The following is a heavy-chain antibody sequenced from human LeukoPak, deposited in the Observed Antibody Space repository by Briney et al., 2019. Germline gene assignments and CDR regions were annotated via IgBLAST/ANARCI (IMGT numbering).Heavy chain of an antibody. J-gene: IGHJ5*02. CDR1: GGSFSGYY. CDR3: ARGSSYWRWFDP. D-gene: IGHD1-26*01. CDR2: INHSGST. V-gene: IGHV4-34*01. Sequence: PSETLSLTCAVYGGSFSGYYWSWIRQPPGKGLEWIGEINHSGSTNYNPSLKSRVTISVDTSKNQFSLKLSSVTAADTAVYYCARGSSYWRWFDPWGQGTLVTVSS.